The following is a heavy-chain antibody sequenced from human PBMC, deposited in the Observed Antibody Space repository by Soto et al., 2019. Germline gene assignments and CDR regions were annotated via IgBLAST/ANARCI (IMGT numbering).Heavy chain of an antibody. Sequence: GGSLRLSCAASGFTFSTYSMNWVRQAPGKGLEWVSYISSSSSTIYYADSVKGRFTISRDNAKNSLYLQMNSLRGEDTAVYYCVRGTPHDYGRKVYWGQGTLVTVSS. J-gene: IGHJ4*02. V-gene: IGHV3-48*01. D-gene: IGHD4-17*01. CDR2: ISSSSSTI. CDR1: GFTFSTYS. CDR3: VRGTPHDYGRKVY.